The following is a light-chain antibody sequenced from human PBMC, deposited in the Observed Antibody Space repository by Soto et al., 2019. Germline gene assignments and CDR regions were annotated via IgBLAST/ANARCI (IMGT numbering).Light chain of an antibody. CDR2: SNN. V-gene: IGLV1-44*01. J-gene: IGLJ2*01. CDR3: AAGDDSLNGPV. CDR1: SSNIGSNT. Sequence: QSVLTQPPSASGTPGQRVTISCSGGSSNIGSNTVNWYQQLPGTAPKLLIYSNNQRPSGVPDRFSGSKSGTSASLAISGLQSEDEADYYCAAGDDSLNGPVFGGGTKVTVL.